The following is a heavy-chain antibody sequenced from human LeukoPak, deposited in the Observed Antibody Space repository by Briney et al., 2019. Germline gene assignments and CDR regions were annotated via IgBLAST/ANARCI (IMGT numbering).Heavy chain of an antibody. J-gene: IGHJ4*02. CDR2: IFGSGGSA. D-gene: IGHD6-19*01. CDR3: GKTTTGYSSGQKPAWPVDY. V-gene: IGHV3-23*01. CDR1: GFTFGSYA. Sequence: PGGSLRLSCEASGFTFGSYAMYWVRQAPGKGLEWVAGIFGSGGSAHYADSVKGRFTISRDNSKNTVYLQINSLRAEDTAVYYCGKTTTGYSSGQKPAWPVDYWGQGTLVTDSS.